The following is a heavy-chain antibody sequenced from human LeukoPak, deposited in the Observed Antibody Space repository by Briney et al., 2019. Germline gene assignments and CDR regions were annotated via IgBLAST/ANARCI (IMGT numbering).Heavy chain of an antibody. J-gene: IGHJ3*02. D-gene: IGHD5-24*01. CDR3: ARIRDGYNDAYDI. Sequence: GGSLRLSCAASGFTFSDYHMSWIRQAPGKGLECISYIRCSGTAIYYADSVKGRFTISRYNAKDSLYLQMNSLRSEDTAIYYCARIRDGYNDAYDIWGQGTVVTVPS. CDR1: GFTFSDYH. CDR2: IRCSGTAI. V-gene: IGHV3-11*01.